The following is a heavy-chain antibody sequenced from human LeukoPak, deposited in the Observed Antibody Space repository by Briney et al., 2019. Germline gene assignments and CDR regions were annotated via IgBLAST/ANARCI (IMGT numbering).Heavy chain of an antibody. Sequence: SETLSLTCTVSGGSVSSGSYYWSWIRQPPGKGLEWIGEIYHSGSTNYNPSLKSRVTISVDKSKNQFSLKLSSVTAADTAVYYCASAPAGYSSGWSDYWGQGTLVTVSS. V-gene: IGHV4-61*01. J-gene: IGHJ4*02. D-gene: IGHD6-19*01. CDR2: IYHSGST. CDR1: GGSVSSGSYY. CDR3: ASAPAGYSSGWSDY.